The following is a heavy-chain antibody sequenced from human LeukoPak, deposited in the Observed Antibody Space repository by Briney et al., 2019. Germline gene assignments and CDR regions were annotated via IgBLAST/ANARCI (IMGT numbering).Heavy chain of an antibody. CDR2: IYHSGST. V-gene: IGHV4-38-2*02. D-gene: IGHD6-6*01. CDR1: GYSISSGYY. J-gene: IGHJ4*02. Sequence: SETLSLTCTVSGYSISSGYYWGWIRQPPGKGLEWIGSIYHSGSTYYNPSLKSRVTISVDTSKNQFSLKLSSVTAADTAVYYCARDSIAARRIYFDYWGQGTLVTVSS. CDR3: ARDSIAARRIYFDY.